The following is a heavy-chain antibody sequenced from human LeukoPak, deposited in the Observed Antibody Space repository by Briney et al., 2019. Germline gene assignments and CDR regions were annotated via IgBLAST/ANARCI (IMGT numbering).Heavy chain of an antibody. CDR1: GYTFTGYY. V-gene: IGHV1-46*01. CDR2: INPSGGST. CDR3: ARDLRIPSPSDAFDI. J-gene: IGHJ3*02. Sequence: ASVKVSCKASGYTFTGYYMHWVRQAPGQGLEWMGIINPSGGSTSYAQKFQGRVTMTRDTSTSTVYMELSSLRSEDTAVYYCARDLRIPSPSDAFDIWGQGTMVTVSS. D-gene: IGHD2-15*01.